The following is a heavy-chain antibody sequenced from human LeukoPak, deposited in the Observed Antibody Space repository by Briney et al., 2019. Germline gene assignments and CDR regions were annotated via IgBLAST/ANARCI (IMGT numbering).Heavy chain of an antibody. CDR2: ISASGGDT. Sequence: PGGSLRLSCVVSGLTFSSYSMSWVRQAPGKGLEWVSGISASGGDTWYPDSVKGRFTISRDNSKNTLFLQMNSLRVGDTAIYYCAKDAAGPEYWGQGTRVTVSS. CDR3: AKDAAGPEY. J-gene: IGHJ4*02. D-gene: IGHD6-13*01. V-gene: IGHV3-23*01. CDR1: GLTFSSYS.